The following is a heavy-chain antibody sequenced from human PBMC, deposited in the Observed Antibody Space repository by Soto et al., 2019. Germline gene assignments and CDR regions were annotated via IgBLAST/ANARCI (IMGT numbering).Heavy chain of an antibody. CDR3: ARDYPVLYSSSVDALDI. CDR2: ISSTGAYI. J-gene: IGHJ3*02. V-gene: IGHV3-21*01. Sequence: EVQLVESGGGLVKPGGSLRLSCLASGFTFSACTMDWVRQAPGKGLEWVSSISSTGAYIYYAESVRGRFTISRDNAKNSIDLHMNSLGVEDTAVYYCARDYPVLYSSSVDALDIWGRGTLVTVSS. CDR1: GFTFSACT. D-gene: IGHD6-6*01.